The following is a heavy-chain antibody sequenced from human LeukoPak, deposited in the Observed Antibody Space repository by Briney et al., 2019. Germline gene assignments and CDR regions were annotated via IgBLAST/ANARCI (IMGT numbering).Heavy chain of an antibody. V-gene: IGHV4-59*01. CDR3: ARVGHNCGGDCYSPWFDP. CDR1: GGSISGYY. D-gene: IGHD2-21*02. Sequence: PSETPSLTCTVSGGSISGYYWSWIRQPPGKGLEWIGYIYYSGSTNYNPSLKSRVTISVDTSKNQFSLKLTSVTAADTAVYYCARVGHNCGGDCYSPWFDPWGQGTLATVSS. J-gene: IGHJ5*02. CDR2: IYYSGST.